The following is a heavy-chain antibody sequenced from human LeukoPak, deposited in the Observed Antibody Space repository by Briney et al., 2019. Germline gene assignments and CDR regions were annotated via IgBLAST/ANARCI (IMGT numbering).Heavy chain of an antibody. J-gene: IGHJ6*02. CDR3: ASSTAGGLSDRYNWNLLIGVYYNGMDV. CDR1: GFTFSSYA. CDR2: ISYDGSNK. D-gene: IGHD1-20*01. Sequence: PGGSLRLSCAASGFTFSSYAMHWVRQAPGKGLEWVAVISYDGSNKYYAHSVKGRFTISRDNSKNTLYLQMNSLRAEDTAVYYCASSTAGGLSDRYNWNLLIGVYYNGMDVWGQGTTVTVSS. V-gene: IGHV3-30-3*01.